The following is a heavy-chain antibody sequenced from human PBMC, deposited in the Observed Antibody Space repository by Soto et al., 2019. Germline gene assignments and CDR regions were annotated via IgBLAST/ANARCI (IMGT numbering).Heavy chain of an antibody. D-gene: IGHD3-3*01. CDR3: ARSSAEYYDFWSGYYGRFDY. J-gene: IGHJ4*02. CDR1: GGSISSSSYY. V-gene: IGHV4-39*01. Sequence: SETLSLTCTVSGGSISSSSYYWGWIRQPPGKGLEWIGSIYYSGSTYYNPSLKSRVTISVDTSKNQFSLKLSSVTAADTAVYYCARSSAEYYDFWSGYYGRFDYWGQGTLVTVSS. CDR2: IYYSGST.